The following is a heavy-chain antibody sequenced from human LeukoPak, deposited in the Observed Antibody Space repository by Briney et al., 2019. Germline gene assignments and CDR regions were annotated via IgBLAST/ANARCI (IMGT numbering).Heavy chain of an antibody. J-gene: IGHJ4*02. CDR1: GYTFTSYY. V-gene: IGHV1-46*01. Sequence: GASVKVSCKASGYTFTSYYMHWVRQAPGQGLEWMGIINPSGGSTSYAQKFQGGVTMTRDTSTSTVYMELSSLRSEDTAVYYCARDFLARSIVVVPYFDYWGQGTLVTVSS. CDR2: INPSGGST. CDR3: ARDFLARSIVVVPYFDY. D-gene: IGHD3-22*01.